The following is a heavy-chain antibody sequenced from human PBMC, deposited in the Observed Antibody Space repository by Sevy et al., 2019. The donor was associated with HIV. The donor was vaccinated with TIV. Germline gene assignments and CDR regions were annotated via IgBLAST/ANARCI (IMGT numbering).Heavy chain of an antibody. Sequence: GGSLRLSCEASGFPFSSHWMHWVRQGPGQGLVWVSGINSDDTSIPYADSVKGRFTIPRDNVKNTLYLQMSSLRAEDTALYYCARGSGVAFDSWGQGTLVTVSS. J-gene: IGHJ4*02. CDR3: ARGSGVAFDS. D-gene: IGHD3-10*01. CDR2: INSDDTSI. V-gene: IGHV3-74*01. CDR1: GFPFSSHW.